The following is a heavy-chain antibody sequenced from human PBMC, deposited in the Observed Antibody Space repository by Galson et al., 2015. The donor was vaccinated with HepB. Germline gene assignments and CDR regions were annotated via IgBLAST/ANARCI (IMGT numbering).Heavy chain of an antibody. Sequence: SVKVSCKASGYTFTNYGISWVRQAPGQGLEWMGWISTYNGNTNYAQKLQDRVTMTTDTSTSTAYMELRSLRSDDTAVFYCARDGGSYSLDYWGQGTLVTVSS. CDR3: ARDGGSYSLDY. CDR2: ISTYNGNT. D-gene: IGHD1-26*01. CDR1: GYTFTNYG. J-gene: IGHJ4*02. V-gene: IGHV1-18*04.